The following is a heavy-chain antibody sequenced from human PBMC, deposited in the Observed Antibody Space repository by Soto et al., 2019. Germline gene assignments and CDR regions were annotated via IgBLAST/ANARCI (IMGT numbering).Heavy chain of an antibody. Sequence: EVQLVETGGGLIQPGGSLRLSCAASGFTVDNNYMSWVRQAPGKGLEWVSIIYPGYSTYYAASVKSRFTISRDNSKNTLYVQMNSLRAEDTAVYYCARAETSSRWNYFNYWGQGTLVTVSS. CDR1: GFTVDNNY. J-gene: IGHJ4*02. CDR3: ARAETSSRWNYFNY. V-gene: IGHV3-53*02. D-gene: IGHD6-13*01. CDR2: IYPGYST.